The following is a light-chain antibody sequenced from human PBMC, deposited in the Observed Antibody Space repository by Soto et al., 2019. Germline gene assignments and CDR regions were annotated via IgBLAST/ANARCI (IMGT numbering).Light chain of an antibody. Sequence: EILLTQSPGTLSLSPGERATLSCRASQSVSSTYLIWYQQKPGQAPRLLIYGASSRATGVPDRFSGGGSGTDFTLTISSLEPEDFAVYYCQHRSEWPVSFGQGTRLEIK. CDR1: QSVSSTY. CDR3: QHRSEWPVS. V-gene: IGKV3D-20*02. CDR2: GAS. J-gene: IGKJ5*01.